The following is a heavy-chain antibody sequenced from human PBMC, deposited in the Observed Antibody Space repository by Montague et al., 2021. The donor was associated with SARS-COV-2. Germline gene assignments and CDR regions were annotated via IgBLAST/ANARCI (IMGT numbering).Heavy chain of an antibody. CDR3: ARTWAYGSGSYGVDP. CDR1: GFSLSTDGMG. Sequence: PALVKPTQTLTLTCIFSGFSLSTDGMGVGWIRQPPGRALEWLALIYWDDDGRYSPSLRCRLTITKDTSKNQVVLTMTNMDPVDTATYYCARTWAYGSGSYGVDPWGQGTLVTVSS. V-gene: IGHV2-5*02. J-gene: IGHJ5*02. D-gene: IGHD3-10*01. CDR2: IYWDDDG.